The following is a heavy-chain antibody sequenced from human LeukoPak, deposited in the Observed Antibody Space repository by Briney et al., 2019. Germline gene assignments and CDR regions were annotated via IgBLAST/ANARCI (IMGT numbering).Heavy chain of an antibody. J-gene: IGHJ4*02. CDR1: GFSVSNNY. CDR2: TYSGGTT. D-gene: IGHD4-23*01. CDR3: ARDTDYGGNSRLGLVY. Sequence: GGSLRLSCAASGFSVSNNYISWVRQAPGKGLEWVSVTYSGGTTYYADSVRGRFTISRDNSNNTLYLQMNSLRAEDTAVYYCARDTDYGGNSRLGLVYWGQGTLVTVSS. V-gene: IGHV3-53*05.